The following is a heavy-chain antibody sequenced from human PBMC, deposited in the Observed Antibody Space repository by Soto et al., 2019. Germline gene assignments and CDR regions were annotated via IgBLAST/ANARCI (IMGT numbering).Heavy chain of an antibody. CDR2: INPNSGGT. Sequence: ASVKVSCKASGYTFTGYYMHWVRQAPGQGLEWMGWINPNSGGTNYAQKFQGWVTMTRDTSISTAYMELSRLRSDDTAVYYCARVKLDGIAVAGTGKVWFDPWGQGTLVTVSS. V-gene: IGHV1-2*04. CDR1: GYTFTGYY. CDR3: ARVKLDGIAVAGTGKVWFDP. D-gene: IGHD6-19*01. J-gene: IGHJ5*02.